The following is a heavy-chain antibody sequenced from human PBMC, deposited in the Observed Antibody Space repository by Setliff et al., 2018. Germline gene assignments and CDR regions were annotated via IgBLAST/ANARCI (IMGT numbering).Heavy chain of an antibody. Sequence: SETLSLTCAVSGDSISNDYWWSWVRQPPERELEWIGEINQSGTTNYNPPLKGRATISVDNSKNQVSLNLNSVTAADTAVYYCVRTDYSDGRYSMDVWGKGTTVTVSS. J-gene: IGHJ6*03. CDR1: GDSISNDYW. CDR2: INQSGTT. D-gene: IGHD6-19*01. V-gene: IGHV4-4*02. CDR3: VRTDYSDGRYSMDV.